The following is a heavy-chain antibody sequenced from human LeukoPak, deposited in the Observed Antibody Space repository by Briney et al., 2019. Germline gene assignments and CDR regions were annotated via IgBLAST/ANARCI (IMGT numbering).Heavy chain of an antibody. J-gene: IGHJ4*02. CDR1: GYRFTSYK. Sequence: ASVKVSCKASGYRFTSYKMHWVRQAPGQGLEWMGIINPTGGSTSYAQRFQGRVTLTRDTSTSTVYMHLSSLRSEDTAVYYCARDYQPNDIDYWGQGTLVTVSS. CDR3: ARDYQPNDIDY. V-gene: IGHV1-46*01. CDR2: INPTGGST. D-gene: IGHD2-2*01.